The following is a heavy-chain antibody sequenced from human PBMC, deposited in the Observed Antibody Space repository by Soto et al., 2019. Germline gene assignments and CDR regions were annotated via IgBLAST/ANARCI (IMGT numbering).Heavy chain of an antibody. Sequence: SETLSLTCTVSGGSISRSSYSWAWIRQPPGKGLEWIGTLYYSGNTYYNPSLKSRVTISVDTSKNQFSLKLSSVTAADTAVYYCAKVLNDFWSGYYTGFDYWGQGTLVTVSS. D-gene: IGHD3-3*01. CDR2: LYYSGNT. J-gene: IGHJ4*02. V-gene: IGHV4-39*01. CDR1: GGSISRSSYS. CDR3: AKVLNDFWSGYYTGFDY.